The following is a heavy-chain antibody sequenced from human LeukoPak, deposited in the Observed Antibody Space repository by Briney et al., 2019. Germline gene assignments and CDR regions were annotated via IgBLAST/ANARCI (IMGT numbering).Heavy chain of an antibody. CDR1: GYTFTSNY. Sequence: ASVRVSCKAFGYTFTSNYMHWVRQAPGQGPEWMGVISPSGGSTTYAQKFQGRVTMTRDTSTSTVYMELSSLRSEDTAVYYCARGSHVRLYDSPNGFDYWGQGTLVTVSS. CDR3: ARGSHVRLYDSPNGFDY. D-gene: IGHD3-22*01. CDR2: ISPSGGST. J-gene: IGHJ4*02. V-gene: IGHV1-46*01.